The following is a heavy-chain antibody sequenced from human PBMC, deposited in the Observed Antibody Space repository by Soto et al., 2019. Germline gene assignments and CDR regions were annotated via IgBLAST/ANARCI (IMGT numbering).Heavy chain of an antibody. D-gene: IGHD7-27*01. J-gene: IGHJ1*01. Sequence: QVQLQESGPGLVKPSQTLSLTCTVSGDSIRSGGYYWTWIRQPPGKSLEGIGHIYYSGSTFYNPSLKSRITISVDTSKNQFSLKLSSVTAADTAVYYCARDNGWGKYFQYWGQGTLVTVSS. CDR2: IYYSGST. CDR1: GDSIRSGGYY. CDR3: ARDNGWGKYFQY. V-gene: IGHV4-31*03.